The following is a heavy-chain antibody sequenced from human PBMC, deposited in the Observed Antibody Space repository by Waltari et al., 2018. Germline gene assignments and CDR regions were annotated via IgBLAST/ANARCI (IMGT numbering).Heavy chain of an antibody. CDR2: INNDGRSA. CDR3: ASGNSHAFDI. V-gene: IGHV3-74*01. D-gene: IGHD1-7*01. Sequence: EVQLVESGGGLVQPGGSLRLSCAASGFTFRSYWMHWVRQAPGKGLVWVSRINNDGRSASYADSVKGRFTISRDNAKSTLYLQMNSLRAEDTAVYYCASGNSHAFDIWGQGTMVTVSS. J-gene: IGHJ3*02. CDR1: GFTFRSYW.